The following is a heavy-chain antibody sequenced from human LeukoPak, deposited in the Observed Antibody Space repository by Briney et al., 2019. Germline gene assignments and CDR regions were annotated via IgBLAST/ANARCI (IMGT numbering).Heavy chain of an antibody. CDR3: AKGRWGDFWSGYYFPFDY. CDR1: GFTFSSYA. D-gene: IGHD3-3*01. CDR2: ISGSGGGT. V-gene: IGHV3-23*01. Sequence: GGSLRLSCAAFGFTFSSYAMSWVRQAPGKGLEWVSAISGSGGGTYYADSVKGRFTISRDNSKNTLYLQMNSLRAEDTAVYYCAKGRWGDFWSGYYFPFDYWGQGTLVTVSS. J-gene: IGHJ4*02.